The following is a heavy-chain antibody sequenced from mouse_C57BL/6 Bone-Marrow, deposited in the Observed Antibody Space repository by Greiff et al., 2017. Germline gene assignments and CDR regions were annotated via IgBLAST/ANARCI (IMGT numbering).Heavy chain of an antibody. V-gene: IGHV1-50*01. D-gene: IGHD1-1*01. CDR2: IDPSGSYT. Sequence: QVQLQQPGAELVKPGASVKLSCKASGYTFTSYWMQWVKQRPGQGLEWMGEIDPSGSYTNYNQKFKGKATLPVDTSSSTAYMQLSSLTSEDSAVYYCARGDYYSSPYDMDYWGKGTSVTVSS. CDR3: ARGDYYSSPYDMDY. J-gene: IGHJ4*01. CDR1: GYTFTSYW.